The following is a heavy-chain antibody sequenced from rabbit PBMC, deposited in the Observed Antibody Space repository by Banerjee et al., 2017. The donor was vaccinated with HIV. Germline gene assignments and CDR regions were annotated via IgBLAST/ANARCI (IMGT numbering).Heavy chain of an antibody. Sequence: QQLVESGGGLVKPGASLTLTCTASGFSFSSGYDMCWVRQAPGKGLEWIGYIDPVFGSTYYASWVNGRFTISSHNAQNTLYLQLNSLTAADTATYFCARDRYGGTYYNLWGQGTLVTVS. CDR1: GFSFSSGYD. CDR3: ARDRYGGTYYNL. V-gene: IGHV1S7*01. J-gene: IGHJ3*01. CDR2: IDPVFGST. D-gene: IGHD8-1*01.